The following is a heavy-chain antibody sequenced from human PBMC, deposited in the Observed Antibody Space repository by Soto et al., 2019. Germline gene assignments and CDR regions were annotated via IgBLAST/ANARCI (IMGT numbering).Heavy chain of an antibody. V-gene: IGHV2-5*02. CDR1: GFSLTTSGVG. D-gene: IGHD3-3*01. CDR3: AHRVLRTVFGLVTTTAIYSDF. J-gene: IGHJ4*02. CDR2: IYWDDDK. Sequence: QITLNEYGPTQVKPRQTLTLTCTLSGFSLTTSGVGVGWIRQWPGKAPEWLALIYWDDDKRYSPSLKSRLTITKDTSKNQVVLTMADLDPADTATYYCAHRVLRTVFGLVTTTAIYSDFCGQGTPVAVSS.